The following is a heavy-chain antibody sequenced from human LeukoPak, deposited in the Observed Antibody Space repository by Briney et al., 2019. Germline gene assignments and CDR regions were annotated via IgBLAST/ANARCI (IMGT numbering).Heavy chain of an antibody. CDR1: GESFSTYY. J-gene: IGHJ4*02. Sequence: PSETLSLTCAVYGESFSTYYWSWIRQPPGKGLEWIGEINHSGNTNYIPSLKSRVTISVDTSKNQFSLKLSSVTAADTAVYYRARVDGDGYNIPDYWSQGTLVTVSS. CDR2: INHSGNT. V-gene: IGHV4-34*01. D-gene: IGHD5-24*01. CDR3: ARVDGDGYNIPDY.